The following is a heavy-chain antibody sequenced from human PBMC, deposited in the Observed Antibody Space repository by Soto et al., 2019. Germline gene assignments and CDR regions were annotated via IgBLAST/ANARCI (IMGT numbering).Heavy chain of an antibody. V-gene: IGHV3-21*01. CDR1: GFTFSSYS. Sequence: GESLKISCAASGFTFSSYSMNWVRQAPGKGLEWVSSISSSSSYIYYADSVKGRFTISRDNAKNSLYLQMNSLRAEDTAVYYCARDAGDKGDCGGDCYYFQHWGQGTLVTVSS. CDR2: ISSSSSYI. J-gene: IGHJ1*01. CDR3: ARDAGDKGDCGGDCYYFQH. D-gene: IGHD2-21*02.